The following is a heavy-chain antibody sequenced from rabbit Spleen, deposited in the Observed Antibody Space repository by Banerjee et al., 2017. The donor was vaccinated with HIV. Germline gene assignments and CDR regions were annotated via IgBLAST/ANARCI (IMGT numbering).Heavy chain of an antibody. V-gene: IGHV1S45*01. D-gene: IGHD8-1*01. Sequence: QEQLEESGGGLVKPGASLTLSCKASGFDFSSAYWICWVRQAPGKGLEWIGCIATGSAGTYYASWAKGRFTLIKTSSTTVTLQMTSLTAADTATYFCARDTGSSFSSYGMDLWGQGTLVTVS. CDR2: IATGSAGT. CDR3: ARDTGSSFSSYGMDL. CDR1: GFDFSSAYW. J-gene: IGHJ6*01.